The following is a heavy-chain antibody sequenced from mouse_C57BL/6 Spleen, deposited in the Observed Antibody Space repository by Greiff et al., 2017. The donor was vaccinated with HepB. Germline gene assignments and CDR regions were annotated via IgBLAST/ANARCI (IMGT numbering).Heavy chain of an antibody. Sequence: VQLQQSGAELVKPGASVKMSCKASGYTFTSYWITWVKQRPGQGLEWIGDIYPGSGSTNYNEKFKSKATLTVDTSSSTAYMQLSSLASEDSAVYYCARSGNYEDEGAYWGQGTLVTVSA. CDR3: ARSGNYEDEGAY. CDR1: GYTFTSYW. D-gene: IGHD2-4*01. J-gene: IGHJ3*01. V-gene: IGHV1-55*01. CDR2: IYPGSGST.